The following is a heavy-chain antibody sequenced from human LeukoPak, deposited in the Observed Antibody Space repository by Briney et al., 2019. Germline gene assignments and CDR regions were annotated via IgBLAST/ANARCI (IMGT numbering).Heavy chain of an antibody. D-gene: IGHD1-26*01. V-gene: IGHV4-59*01. J-gene: IGHJ3*02. CDR2: IYYSGRT. CDR1: GRSISSYY. CDR3: SREIHDWELLGDAFDI. Sequence: PSETLSLTCTVWGRSISSYYGSWIRQPPGKGLEWIGYIYYSGRTNYNPSLKSRVTIPVDTSKNQFSLKLSSVTAADTAVYFCSREIHDWELLGDAFDIWGQGTMVTVSS.